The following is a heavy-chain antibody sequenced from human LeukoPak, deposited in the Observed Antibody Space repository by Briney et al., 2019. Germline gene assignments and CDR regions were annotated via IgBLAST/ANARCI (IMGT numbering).Heavy chain of an antibody. V-gene: IGHV4-59*11. J-gene: IGHJ2*01. CDR1: GGSISGHY. CDR2: IDHSGST. CDR3: ARVSGGPFPYWYFDL. Sequence: PSETLSLTCTVSGGSISGHYWGWIRQPPGKGLEWIGYIDHSGSTNYNPSLKSPVTISVDTSKNQFSLKLSSVTAADTAVYYCARVSGGPFPYWYFDLWGRGTRLTVTA.